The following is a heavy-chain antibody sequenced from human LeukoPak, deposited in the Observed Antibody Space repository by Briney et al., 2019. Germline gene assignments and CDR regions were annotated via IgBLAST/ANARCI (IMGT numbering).Heavy chain of an antibody. CDR2: ISSSSSYI. J-gene: IGHJ4*02. Sequence: GGSLRLSCAASGFTFSSYSMNWVRQAPGKGLEWVSSISSSSSYIYYADSVKGRFTISRDNAKNSLYLQMNSLRAEDTAVYYCARGHTVITDYFDYWGQGTLVTVSS. CDR3: ARGHTVITDYFDY. CDR1: GFTFSSYS. D-gene: IGHD4-17*01. V-gene: IGHV3-21*01.